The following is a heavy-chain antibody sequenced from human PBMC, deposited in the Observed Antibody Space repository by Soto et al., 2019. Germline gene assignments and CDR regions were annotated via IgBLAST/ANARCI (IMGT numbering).Heavy chain of an antibody. Sequence: PSETLSLTCTVSGCSISSSSYYWGWIRQPPGKGLEWIGSIYYSGSTYYNPSLKSRVTISVDTSKNQFSLKLSSVTAADTAVYYCAADSQWELRPQYFDYWGQGTLVTVSS. J-gene: IGHJ4*02. CDR1: GCSISSSSYY. D-gene: IGHD1-26*01. V-gene: IGHV4-39*01. CDR3: AADSQWELRPQYFDY. CDR2: IYYSGST.